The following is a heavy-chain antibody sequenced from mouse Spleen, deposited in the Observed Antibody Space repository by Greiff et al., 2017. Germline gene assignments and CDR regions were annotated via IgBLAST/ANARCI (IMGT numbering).Heavy chain of an antibody. Sequence: VQLKESGPGLVKPSQSLSLTCSVTGYSITSGYYWNWIRQFPGNKLEWMGYISYDGSNNYNPSLKNRISITRDTSKNQFFLKLNSVTTEDTATYYCALYDYDPLFAYWGQGTLVTVSA. CDR2: ISYDGSN. CDR3: ALYDYDPLFAY. V-gene: IGHV3-6*01. CDR1: GYSITSGYY. D-gene: IGHD2-4*01. J-gene: IGHJ3*01.